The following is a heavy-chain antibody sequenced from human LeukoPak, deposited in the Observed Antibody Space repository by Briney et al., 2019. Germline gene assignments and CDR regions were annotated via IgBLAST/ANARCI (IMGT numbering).Heavy chain of an antibody. CDR2: IYTSGST. CDR1: GGSISSGSYY. Sequence: SQTLSLTCTVSGGSISSGSYYWSWIRQPAGKGLEWIGRIYTSGSTNYNPSLKSRVTISVDTSKNQFSLKLSSVTAADTAVYYCVRDLIGPYYFDYWGQGTLVTVSS. CDR3: VRDLIGPYYFDY. J-gene: IGHJ4*02. V-gene: IGHV4-61*02.